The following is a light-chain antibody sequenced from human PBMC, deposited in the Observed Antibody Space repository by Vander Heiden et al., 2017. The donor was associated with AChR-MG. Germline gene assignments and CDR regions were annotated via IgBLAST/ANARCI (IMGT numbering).Light chain of an antibody. CDR3: QQSNSTSYT. Sequence: DIQMTQSRSSLSASVGDRVPTTGRASQSISRYLDWYQQKPGKAPKLLIYAASSLQSGVPSRFSGSGSGTDFTLTISSLQPEDFATYYCQQSNSTSYTFGQGTKLEIK. V-gene: IGKV1-39*01. CDR2: AAS. CDR1: QSISRY. J-gene: IGKJ2*01.